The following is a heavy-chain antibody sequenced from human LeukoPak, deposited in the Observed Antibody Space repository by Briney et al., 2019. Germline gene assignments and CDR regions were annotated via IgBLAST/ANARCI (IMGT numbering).Heavy chain of an antibody. CDR3: ARLRSGSFDY. V-gene: IGHV4-39*01. Sequence: PSETLSLTCTVSGGSISSSSYYWGWIRQPPGMGLEWIGSIYYTGNTYYNPSLKSRVTISVDMSKNQFSLKLSSVTAADTAVYYCARLRSGSFDYWGQGTLVTVSS. D-gene: IGHD1-26*01. CDR1: GGSISSSSYY. J-gene: IGHJ4*02. CDR2: IYYTGNT.